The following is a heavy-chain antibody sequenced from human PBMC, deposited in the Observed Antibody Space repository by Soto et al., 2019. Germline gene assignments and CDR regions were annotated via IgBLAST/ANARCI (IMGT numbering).Heavy chain of an antibody. J-gene: IGHJ6*02. CDR3: AKRSGESLVVVIFGVVISSGGMDV. D-gene: IGHD3-3*01. V-gene: IGHV3-23*01. CDR1: GFTFSSYA. CDR2: ISGSGGST. Sequence: PGGSLRLSCAASGFTFSSYAMSWVRQAPGKGLEWVSAISGSGGSTYYADSVKGRFTISRDNSKNTLYLQMNSLRAEDTAVYYCAKRSGESLVVVIFGVVISSGGMDVWGQGTTVTVSS.